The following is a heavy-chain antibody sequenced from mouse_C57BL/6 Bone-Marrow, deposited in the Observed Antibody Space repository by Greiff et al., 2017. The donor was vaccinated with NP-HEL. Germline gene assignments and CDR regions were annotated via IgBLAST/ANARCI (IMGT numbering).Heavy chain of an antibody. Sequence: EVQVVESGGGLVKPGGSLKLSCAASGFTFSDYGMHWVRQAPEKGLEWVAYISSGSSTLYYPDTVKGRFTISRDNAKNNLFLQMTSLRSEDTAMYYCARRYRGLYYYAMDFWGQGPSVPVSS. V-gene: IGHV5-17*01. CDR1: GFTFSDYG. D-gene: IGHD2-12*01. J-gene: IGHJ4*01. CDR3: ARRYRGLYYYAMDF. CDR2: ISSGSSTL.